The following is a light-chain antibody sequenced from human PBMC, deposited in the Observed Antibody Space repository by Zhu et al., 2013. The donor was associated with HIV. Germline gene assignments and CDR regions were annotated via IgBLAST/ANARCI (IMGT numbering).Light chain of an antibody. CDR1: QTISNY. CDR2: GAS. Sequence: DIQMTQSPSSLSVFVGDRVTITCRASQTISNYLNWYQQKPGKAPKLLIYGASTLESGVPSRFSGGGSGTDFTLTISSLQPEDFATYYCQQANSFPFTFGPGTKVDIK. J-gene: IGKJ3*01. V-gene: IGKV1-39*01. CDR3: QQANSFPFT.